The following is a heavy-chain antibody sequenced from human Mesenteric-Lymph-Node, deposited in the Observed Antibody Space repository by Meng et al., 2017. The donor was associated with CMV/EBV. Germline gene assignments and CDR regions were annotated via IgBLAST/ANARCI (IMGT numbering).Heavy chain of an antibody. D-gene: IGHD2/OR15-2a*01. J-gene: IGHJ4*02. CDR3: SKSRSSTPGIVDD. CDR2: MYGTGIT. Sequence: QGPLQVPAPGLGKPSDTVSLSFIVSGFSGTSGGCHWSWIRQSPGKGLEWIGYMYGTGITIYNPSLKSRVTILLETSKNQFSLKLNSVTTADTAVYYCSKSRSSTPGIVDDWGQGTLVTVSS. V-gene: IGHV4-61*08. CDR1: GFSGTSGGCH.